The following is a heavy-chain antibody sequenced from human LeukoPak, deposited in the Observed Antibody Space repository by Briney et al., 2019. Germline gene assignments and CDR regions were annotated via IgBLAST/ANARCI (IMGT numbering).Heavy chain of an antibody. D-gene: IGHD3-9*01. CDR3: AKDRLDYDILTGYYDY. Sequence: GGSLRLSCAASGFTFSSYSMNWVRQAPGKGLEWVSSISSSSSYIYYADSVKGRFTISRDNSKNTLYLQMNSLRAEDTAVYYCAKDRLDYDILTGYYDYWGQGTLVTVSS. J-gene: IGHJ4*02. CDR1: GFTFSSYS. CDR2: ISSSSSYI. V-gene: IGHV3-21*04.